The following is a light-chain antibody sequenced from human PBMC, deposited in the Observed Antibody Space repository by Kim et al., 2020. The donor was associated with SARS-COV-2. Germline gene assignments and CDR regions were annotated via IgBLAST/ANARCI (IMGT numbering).Light chain of an antibody. J-gene: IGLJ3*02. Sequence: GQEIPISCTGTSSDVGGYNYVTWYQQHPGKAPKLMIYDVSKRPSGVSNRFSGSKSGNTASLTISGLQAEDEADYYCSSYTSSSTWVFGGGTQLTVL. CDR1: SSDVGGYNY. CDR3: SSYTSSSTWV. CDR2: DVS. V-gene: IGLV2-14*04.